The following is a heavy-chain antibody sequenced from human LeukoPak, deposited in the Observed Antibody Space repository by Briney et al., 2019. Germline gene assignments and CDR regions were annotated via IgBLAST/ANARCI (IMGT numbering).Heavy chain of an antibody. Sequence: PGGSLRLSCAASGFTVSSNYMSWVRQAPGKGLVWVSRINSDGSNTIYADSVKGRFTISRDNAKNTLYLQMNSLRAEDTAVYYCAKSDSGSYLADYWGQGTLVTVSS. V-gene: IGHV3-74*01. D-gene: IGHD1-26*01. J-gene: IGHJ4*02. CDR3: AKSDSGSYLADY. CDR1: GFTVSSNY. CDR2: INSDGSNT.